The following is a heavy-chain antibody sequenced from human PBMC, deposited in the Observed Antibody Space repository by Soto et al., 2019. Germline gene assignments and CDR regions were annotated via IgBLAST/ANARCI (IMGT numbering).Heavy chain of an antibody. J-gene: IGHJ4*02. CDR1: GETFSSYA. CDR3: ARGPIWFGELPPFDY. Sequence: SEKVSCKACGETFSSYAVTWSRQNHGQGLEWMGGIIPIFGTANYAQKFQGRVTITADESTSTAYMELSSLRSEDTAVYYCARGPIWFGELPPFDYWGQGTLVTVSS. V-gene: IGHV1-69*13. D-gene: IGHD3-10*01. CDR2: IIPIFGTA.